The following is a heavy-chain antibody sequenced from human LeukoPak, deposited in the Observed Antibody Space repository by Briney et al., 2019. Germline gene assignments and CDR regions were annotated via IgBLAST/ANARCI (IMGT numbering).Heavy chain of an antibody. V-gene: IGHV3-21*01. Sequence: PGGSVRLSCAASGFTFSTYTMMWVRQAPGKGLEWVSSISSSGRNIYYADSVKGRFTISRDNSNNSLYLQMSSLRAEDTAVYYRARDMPRVAFLECLSSGFDCWGQGTLATVSS. CDR3: ARDMPRVAFLECLSSGFDC. D-gene: IGHD3-3*02. CDR2: ISSSGRNI. J-gene: IGHJ4*02. CDR1: GFTFSTYT.